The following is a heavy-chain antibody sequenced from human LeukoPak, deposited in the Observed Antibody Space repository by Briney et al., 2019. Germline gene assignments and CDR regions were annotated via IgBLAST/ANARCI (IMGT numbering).Heavy chain of an antibody. D-gene: IGHD3-22*01. Sequence: SETLSLTCSASGYSISSAYYWGWIRQPPGEGLEWIGSIYHSGSTYYNPSLKSRVTLSVDTSTNQLFLKLSSVTAADTAVYYCAREKSSSYGLAQHWGQGTLVIVSS. J-gene: IGHJ1*01. CDR1: GYSISSAYY. CDR2: IYHSGST. V-gene: IGHV4-38-2*02. CDR3: AREKSSSYGLAQH.